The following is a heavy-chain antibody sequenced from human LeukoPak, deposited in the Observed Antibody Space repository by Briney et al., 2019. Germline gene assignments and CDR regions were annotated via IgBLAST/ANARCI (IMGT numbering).Heavy chain of an antibody. J-gene: IGHJ5*02. Sequence: PGESLRLSCVLSGLNFTAYSINWVRQAPGVGLEWVSSISTGTNYKYYADSVKGRFTISRDNAKNSVYLQMNSLRVGETAVYYCATGELYSSSETWGQGTLVIVSS. CDR2: ISTGTNYK. D-gene: IGHD6-6*01. CDR3: ATGELYSSSET. CDR1: GLNFTAYS. V-gene: IGHV3-21*01.